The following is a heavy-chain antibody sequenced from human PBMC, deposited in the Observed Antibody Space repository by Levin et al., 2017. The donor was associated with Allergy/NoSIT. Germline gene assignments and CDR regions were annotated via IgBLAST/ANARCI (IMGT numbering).Heavy chain of an antibody. J-gene: IGHJ6*03. V-gene: IGHV1-69*04. Sequence: SVKVSCKASGGTFTSYAISWVRQAPGQGLEWMGRIIPILGIPNYAPNFQGRVTMTADKSTSTTYMELSSLRSEDTAVYYCADHSVAGTDYFYYMDVWGKGTTVTVSS. CDR3: ADHSVAGTDYFYYMDV. D-gene: IGHD6-19*01. CDR1: GGTFTSYA. CDR2: IIPILGIP.